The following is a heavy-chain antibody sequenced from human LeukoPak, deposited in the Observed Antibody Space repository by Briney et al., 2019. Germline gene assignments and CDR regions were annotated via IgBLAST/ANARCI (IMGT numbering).Heavy chain of an antibody. CDR3: ARDGGGNRNFDY. V-gene: IGHV4-4*07. J-gene: IGHJ4*02. CDR1: GASMVGYY. D-gene: IGHD4-23*01. Sequence: SETLSLTCDVSGASMVGYYWSWIRQSAGGGLEWIGRVHNSGSTNYHPSLRSRVTLSEDVSKSQFYLRLTSVTAADTAVYYCARDGGGNRNFDYWGQGTLVTVSS. CDR2: VHNSGST.